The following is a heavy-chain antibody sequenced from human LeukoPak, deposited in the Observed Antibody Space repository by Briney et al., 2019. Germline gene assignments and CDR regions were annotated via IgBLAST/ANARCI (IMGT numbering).Heavy chain of an antibody. J-gene: IGHJ3*02. CDR2: FYYSGST. D-gene: IGHD3-9*01. V-gene: IGHV4-39*07. Sequence: PSETLSLTCTVSGGSISSSSYYWGWIRQPPGKGLEWIGIFYYSGSTYYNPSLKSRVTISVDTSKNHFSLKLTSVTAADTAVYYCARDPTYYDILTGLRRYAFDIWGQGTMVTVSS. CDR3: ARDPTYYDILTGLRRYAFDI. CDR1: GGSISSSSYY.